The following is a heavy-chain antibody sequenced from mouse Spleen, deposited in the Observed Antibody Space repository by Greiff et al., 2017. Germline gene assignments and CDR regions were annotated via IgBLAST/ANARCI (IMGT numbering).Heavy chain of an antibody. CDR1: GYTFTSYW. J-gene: IGHJ4*01. D-gene: IGHD2-10*02. CDR3: AREKYGNYDYAMDY. CDR2: IHPNSGST. V-gene: IGHV1-64*01. Sequence: VQLQQPGAELVKPGASVKLSCKASGYTFTSYWMHWVKQRPGQGLEWIGMIHPNSGSTNYNEKFKSKATLTVDKSSSTAYMQLSSLTSEDSAVYYCAREKYGNYDYAMDYWGQGTSVTVSS.